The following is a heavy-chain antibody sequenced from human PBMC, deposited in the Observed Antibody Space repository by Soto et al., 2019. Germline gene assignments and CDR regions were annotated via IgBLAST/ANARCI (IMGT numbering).Heavy chain of an antibody. Sequence: QVQLVQSGAEVKKPGASVKVSCKASGYTFTSYGISWVRQAPGQGLEWMGWISAYNGNTNYAQKLQGRVTMTTDTSTSTASMELTSLRSDDTAVYYCASFSITAADPYGVDFWGQGTRVTVPS. D-gene: IGHD6-13*01. CDR2: ISAYNGNT. J-gene: IGHJ6*02. V-gene: IGHV1-18*01. CDR1: GYTFTSYG. CDR3: ASFSITAADPYGVDF.